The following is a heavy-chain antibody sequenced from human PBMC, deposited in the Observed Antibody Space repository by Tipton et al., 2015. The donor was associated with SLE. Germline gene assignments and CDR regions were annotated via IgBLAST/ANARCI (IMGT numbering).Heavy chain of an antibody. CDR1: GGSISSYY. D-gene: IGHD3-10*01. CDR2: IYYSGST. J-gene: IGHJ4*02. Sequence: TLSLTCTVSGGSISSYYWSWIRQPPGKGLEWIGYIYYSGSTNYNPSLKSRVTISADTSKNQFSLKLSSVTAADTAVYYCARFDILLWFRGFDYWGQGTLVTVSS. CDR3: ARFDILLWFRGFDY. V-gene: IGHV4-59*12.